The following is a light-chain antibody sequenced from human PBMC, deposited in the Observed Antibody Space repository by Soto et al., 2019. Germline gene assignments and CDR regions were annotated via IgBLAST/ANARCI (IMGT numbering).Light chain of an antibody. V-gene: IGLV1-44*01. CDR2: VND. J-gene: IGLJ1*01. CDR3: EAWDDSLDVYV. CDR1: NSNVKINA. Sequence: QSVLTQPPAASGTPGQWITISCSGSNSNVKINAVNWYQQFPGTAPKLLIYVNDKRPSGVPDRFSCSKSGTSATVAISGLQSEDEADYCCEAWDDSLDVYVFGSGTKLTVL.